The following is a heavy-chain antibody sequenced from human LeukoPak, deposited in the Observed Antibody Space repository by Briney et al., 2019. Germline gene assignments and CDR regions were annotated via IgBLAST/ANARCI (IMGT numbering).Heavy chain of an antibody. V-gene: IGHV4-61*02. CDR1: GGSISSGSYY. CDR2: IYTSGST. J-gene: IGHJ6*03. CDR3: ARGTPYYYYYYMDV. D-gene: IGHD2-15*01. Sequence: PSETLSLTCTVSGGSISSGSYYWSWIRQPAGKGLEWIGRIYTSGSTNYNPSLKSRVTISVDTSKNQFSLKLSSVTAADTAVYYCARGTPYYYYYYMDVWGTGTTVTVSS.